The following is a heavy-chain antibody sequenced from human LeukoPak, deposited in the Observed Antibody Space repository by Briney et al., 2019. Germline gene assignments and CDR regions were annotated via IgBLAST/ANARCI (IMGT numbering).Heavy chain of an antibody. D-gene: IGHD2-8*01. CDR3: TTPNEGNWFDP. CDR2: IRDKGYGHAT. Sequence: GGSLRLSCAASGFTFSDSAIHWVRQASGKGLEWVGRIRDKGYGHATAYAASVKGRFTLSRDDSKNTAYLQMNSLKTQDTALYYCTTPNEGNWFDPWGQGTLVTVSS. CDR1: GFTFSDSA. J-gene: IGHJ5*02. V-gene: IGHV3-73*01.